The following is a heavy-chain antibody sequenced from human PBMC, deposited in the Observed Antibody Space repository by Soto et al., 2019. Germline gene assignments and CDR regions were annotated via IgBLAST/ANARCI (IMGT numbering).Heavy chain of an antibody. CDR3: AKKQATVSAPSGIDI. CDR1: GFTFSSYG. Sequence: QVQLVESGGGVVQPGRSLRLSCAASGFTFSSYGMHWVRQAPGKGLEWVAVISYDGSHKYYADSVKGRFTISRDNSKNTLYVQMNSLGAEDTAVYYCAKKQATVSAPSGIDIWGQRTMVTVSS. J-gene: IGHJ3*02. D-gene: IGHD4-17*01. CDR2: ISYDGSHK. V-gene: IGHV3-30*18.